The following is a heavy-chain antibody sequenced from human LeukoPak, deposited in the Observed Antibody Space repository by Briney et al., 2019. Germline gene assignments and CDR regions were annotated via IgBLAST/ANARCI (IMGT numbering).Heavy chain of an antibody. V-gene: IGHV1-18*04. CDR2: IGAYNGNT. J-gene: IGHJ4*02. CDR1: GYTFTSYG. Sequence: ASVKVSCKASGYTFTSYGISWVRQAPGQGLEWMGWIGAYNGNTNYAQKLQGRVTMTTDTSTSTAYMELRSLRSDDTAVYYCARDPGGHCSSTSCYPHYWGQGTLVTVSS. CDR3: ARDPGGHCSSTSCYPHY. D-gene: IGHD2-2*01.